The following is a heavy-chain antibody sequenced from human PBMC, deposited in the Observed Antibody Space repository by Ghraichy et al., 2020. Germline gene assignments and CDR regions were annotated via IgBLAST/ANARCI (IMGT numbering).Heavy chain of an antibody. CDR1: GFIFSDHT. D-gene: IGHD6-19*01. Sequence: GGSRLSCAASGFIFSDHTMDWVRQTPGKGLEWVGRIRRRANDHTTEYAASVEGRFTISRDDSKNLVFLQMNSLKVEDSALYYCARRGLNSVWQFDYWGQGTLVTVSS. CDR2: IRRRANDHTT. J-gene: IGHJ4*02. V-gene: IGHV3-72*01. CDR3: ARRGLNSVWQFDY.